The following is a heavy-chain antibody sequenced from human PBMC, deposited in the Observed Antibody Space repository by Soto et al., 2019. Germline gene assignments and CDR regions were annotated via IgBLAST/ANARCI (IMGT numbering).Heavy chain of an antibody. CDR3: ARENYGDYYDRSGPQPRPNNWFYP. V-gene: IGHV1-46*01. CDR1: GYTFTSYY. CDR2: INPSGGST. J-gene: IGHJ5*02. Sequence: ASVKVSCKASGYTFTSYYMHWVRQAPGQGLERMGIINPSGGSTSYAQKFQGRVTMTRDTSTSTVYMELSSLRSEDTAVYYCARENYGDYYDRSGPQPRPNNWFYPWGQGTLVSVS. D-gene: IGHD3-22*01.